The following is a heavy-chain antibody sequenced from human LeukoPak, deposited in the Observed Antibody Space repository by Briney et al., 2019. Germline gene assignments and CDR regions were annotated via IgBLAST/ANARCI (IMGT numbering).Heavy chain of an antibody. D-gene: IGHD6-19*01. Sequence: KPSETLSLTCTVSGGSISNSNYYWGWIRQPPGKGLEWIGGAYYSGTTYYSPSLKSRVTISVDTSRNHFSLNLNSVTVADTAVYYCARHSSSAWYYYFDYWGQGSFVTVSS. CDR2: AYYSGTT. CDR3: ARHSSSAWYYYFDY. J-gene: IGHJ4*02. V-gene: IGHV4-39*01. CDR1: GGSISNSNYY.